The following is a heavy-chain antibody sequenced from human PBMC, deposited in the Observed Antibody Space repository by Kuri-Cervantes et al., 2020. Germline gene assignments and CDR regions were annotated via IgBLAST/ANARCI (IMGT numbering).Heavy chain of an antibody. D-gene: IGHD4-17*01. CDR3: AKRNDYGDYGDHYYYYYGMDV. V-gene: IGHV3-23*01. CDR1: GFTFSSYA. Sequence: ETLSLTCAASGFTFSSYAMSWVRQAPGKGLEWVSAISGSGGSTYYADSVKGRFTISRDNSKNTLYLQMNSLRAEDAAVYYCAKRNDYGDYGDHYYYYYGMDVWGQGPTVTVSS. CDR2: ISGSGGST. J-gene: IGHJ6*02.